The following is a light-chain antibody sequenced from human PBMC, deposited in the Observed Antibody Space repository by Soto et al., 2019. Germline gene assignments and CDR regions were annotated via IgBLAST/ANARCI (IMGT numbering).Light chain of an antibody. CDR2: DAS. V-gene: IGKV3-11*01. J-gene: IGKJ2*01. Sequence: ELVLTQSPATLSLSPGERATLSCRASPSVSSYLAWYQQKPGQAPRLRISDASNRATGTPARFSGSGSGAAYTLTISSLKPEDFEVYYCQHCSSWPYTGGQGTK. CDR3: QHCSSWPYT. CDR1: PSVSSY.